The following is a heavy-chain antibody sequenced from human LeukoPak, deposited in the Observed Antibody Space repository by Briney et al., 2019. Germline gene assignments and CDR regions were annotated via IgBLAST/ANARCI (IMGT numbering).Heavy chain of an antibody. CDR3: ARDKDSGIDY. J-gene: IGHJ4*02. Sequence: SETLSLTCTVSGGSIRSYYWSWIRQPPGKGLEWIGYVYNSGSTYYSPSLKSRVPISVDTSKNQFSLRLSSVTAADTAVYYCARDKDSGIDYWGQGTLVTVSS. V-gene: IGHV4-59*01. CDR2: VYNSGST. CDR1: GGSIRSYY. D-gene: IGHD1-26*01.